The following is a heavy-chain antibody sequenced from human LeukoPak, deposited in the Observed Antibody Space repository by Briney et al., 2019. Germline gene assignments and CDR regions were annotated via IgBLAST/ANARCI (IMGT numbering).Heavy chain of an antibody. CDR2: ISWNSGSI. CDR1: GFTFDDYA. Sequence: GGSLRLSCAASGFTFDDYAMHWVRQAPGKGLEWVSGISWNSGSIDYADSVKGRFTISRDNAKNSLYLQMNSLRAEDTALYYCAKDPSGYSYGYLDYWGQGTLVTVSS. J-gene: IGHJ4*02. CDR3: AKDPSGYSYGYLDY. V-gene: IGHV3-9*01. D-gene: IGHD5-18*01.